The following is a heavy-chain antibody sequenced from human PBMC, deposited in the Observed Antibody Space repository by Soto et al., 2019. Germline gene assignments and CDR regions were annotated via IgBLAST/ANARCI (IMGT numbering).Heavy chain of an antibody. D-gene: IGHD3-10*01. J-gene: IGHJ5*02. CDR2: INHSGST. CDR3: ARGGDPVRGGLRCFDP. Sequence: SDTLSITCTVSGGCISSGGYYWTWIRQPPGKGLEWIGEINHSGSTNYNPSLKSRVTISVDTSQNQFSLKLSSVTAADTAVYYCARGGDPVRGGLRCFDPWGQGTPVTVSS. CDR1: GGCISSGGYY. V-gene: IGHV4-39*07.